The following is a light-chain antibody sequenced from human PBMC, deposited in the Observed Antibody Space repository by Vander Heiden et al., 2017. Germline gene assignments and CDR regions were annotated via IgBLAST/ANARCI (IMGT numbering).Light chain of an antibody. V-gene: IGKV1-33*01. CDR2: DAS. CDR1: QDISNF. J-gene: IGKJ4*01. Sequence: DIQMTQSPSSLSASVGDRVTITCQASQDISNFLNWFQQKPGKAPQLLIYDASNLEAGVPSRFSGTGSGTDFTFTIASLQPEDIATYYCQQYDNVRLTFGGGTKVEIK. CDR3: QQYDNVRLT.